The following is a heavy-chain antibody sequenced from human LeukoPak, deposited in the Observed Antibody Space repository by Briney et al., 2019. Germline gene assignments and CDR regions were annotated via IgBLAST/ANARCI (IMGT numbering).Heavy chain of an antibody. D-gene: IGHD3-10*01. Sequence: GGSLRLSCAASEFTFSSYWMSWVRQAPGKGLQWVANIKRDGSEKYYVDSVKGRFTISRDNANNSLYLQMNSLRAEDTAVYYCAKTYYYDSGSYWGQGTLVTVSS. CDR3: AKTYYYDSGSY. J-gene: IGHJ4*02. V-gene: IGHV3-7*01. CDR1: EFTFSSYW. CDR2: IKRDGSEK.